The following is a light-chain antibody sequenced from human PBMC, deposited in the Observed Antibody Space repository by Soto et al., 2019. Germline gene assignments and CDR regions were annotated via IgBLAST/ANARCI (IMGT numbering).Light chain of an antibody. CDR2: EVS. V-gene: IGLV2-14*01. Sequence: QSALTQPASVSGSPGQSITISCTGTSRNIGGYKYVSWYQHHPGKAPKVMIYEVSNRPSGVSNRFSGSKSGNTASLTISGLQAEDEADYYCSSYTGSNTLVVFGGGTKLTVL. J-gene: IGLJ2*01. CDR3: SSYTGSNTLVV. CDR1: SRNIGGYKY.